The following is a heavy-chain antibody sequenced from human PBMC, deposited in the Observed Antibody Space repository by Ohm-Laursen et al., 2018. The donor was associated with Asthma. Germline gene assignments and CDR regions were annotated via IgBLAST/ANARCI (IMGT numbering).Heavy chain of an antibody. CDR3: ARDQGDIVVVPAANDYYYYYGMDV. D-gene: IGHD2-2*01. V-gene: IGHV3-48*01. Sequence: SLRLSCAASGFTFSSYSMNWVRQAPGKGLEWVSYISSSSSTIYYADSVKGRFTISRDNAKNSLYLQMNSLRAEDTAVYYCARDQGDIVVVPAANDYYYYYGMDVWGQGTTVTVSS. CDR1: GFTFSSYS. J-gene: IGHJ6*02. CDR2: ISSSSSTI.